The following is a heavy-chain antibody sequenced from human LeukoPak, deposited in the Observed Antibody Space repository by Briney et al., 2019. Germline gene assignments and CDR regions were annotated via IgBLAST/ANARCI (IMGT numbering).Heavy chain of an antibody. CDR2: ISSSGSTI. CDR3: ARDHYYDSSGYYPPDC. D-gene: IGHD3-22*01. Sequence: GGSLRLSCAASGFTFSDYYMSWIRQAPGKGPEWISYISSSGSTIYYADSVKGRFTISRDNAKKSLYLQMNSLRAEDTAVYYCARDHYYDSSGYYPPDCWGQGTLVTVSS. V-gene: IGHV3-11*04. CDR1: GFTFSDYY. J-gene: IGHJ4*02.